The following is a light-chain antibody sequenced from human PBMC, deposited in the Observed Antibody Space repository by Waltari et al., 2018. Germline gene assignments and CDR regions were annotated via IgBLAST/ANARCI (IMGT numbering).Light chain of an antibody. CDR3: AAWDDSLNGPV. CDR1: SSNIGSNP. Sequence: QSVLTQPPSASGTPGQRVTISWSGSSSNIGSNPVNWYQQHPGTAPKLLIYSNNQRPSGVPDRFSGSKSGTSASLAISVLQSEDEADYYCAAWDDSLNGPVFGGGTKLTVL. V-gene: IGLV1-44*01. J-gene: IGLJ2*01. CDR2: SNN.